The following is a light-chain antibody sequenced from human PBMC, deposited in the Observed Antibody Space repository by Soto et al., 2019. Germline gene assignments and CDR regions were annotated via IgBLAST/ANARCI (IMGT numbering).Light chain of an antibody. J-gene: IGKJ3*01. V-gene: IGKV3-15*01. CDR2: GAS. CDR1: QSVSNN. CDR3: QQYNNWPPKT. Sequence: EIVMTQSPATLSVSPGERATLSCRASQSVSNNLAWYQQTPGQAPRLLIYGASTRATGIPARFSGSGSATEFTLTISSLQSEDFAVYYCQQYNNWPPKTFGPGTKVDIK.